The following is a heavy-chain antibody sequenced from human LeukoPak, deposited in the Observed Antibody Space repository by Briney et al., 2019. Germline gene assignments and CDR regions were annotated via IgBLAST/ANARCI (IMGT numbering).Heavy chain of an antibody. CDR2: IRSGGRTI. Sequence: GGSLRLSCAASGFTLSDYYMSWIRHAPGKGLERVSYIRSGGRTIYSADSVKGRFTISRDNAKNSLYLQMNSLRAEDTAIYYCARDQERITMVRRAAKPNWFDPWGQGTLVTVSS. CDR3: ARDQERITMVRRAAKPNWFDP. CDR1: GFTLSDYY. D-gene: IGHD3-10*01. V-gene: IGHV3-11*01. J-gene: IGHJ5*02.